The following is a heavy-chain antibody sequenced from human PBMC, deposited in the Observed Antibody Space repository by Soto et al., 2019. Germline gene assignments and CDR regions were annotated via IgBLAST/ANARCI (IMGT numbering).Heavy chain of an antibody. Sequence: PGGSVRLSCASSVCTFSSYAMSWVRQSPGKGLEWVSAISGSGGSTYYADSVKGRFTISRDNSKNTLYLQMNSLRAEDTAVYYCAKDVLRYFDWFPFEYLGQGTLVIVSS. CDR1: VCTFSSYA. J-gene: IGHJ4*02. CDR2: ISGSGGST. D-gene: IGHD3-9*01. V-gene: IGHV3-23*01. CDR3: AKDVLRYFDWFPFEY.